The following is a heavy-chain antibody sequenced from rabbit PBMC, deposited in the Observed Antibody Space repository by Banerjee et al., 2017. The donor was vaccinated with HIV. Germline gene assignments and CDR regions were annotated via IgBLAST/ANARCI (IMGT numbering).Heavy chain of an antibody. V-gene: IGHV1S47*01. CDR3: ARDLAGVIGWNFNL. CDR1: GFDFSSYA. D-gene: IGHD4-1*01. Sequence: QEQLVESGGGLVQPEGSLTLTCKASGFDFSSYAICWVRQAPGKGPEWIACIGGGDGSTYYASWAKGRFTISKTSSTTVTLQMTSLTAADTATYFCARDLAGVIGWNFNLWGPGTLVTVS. J-gene: IGHJ4*01. CDR2: IGGGDGST.